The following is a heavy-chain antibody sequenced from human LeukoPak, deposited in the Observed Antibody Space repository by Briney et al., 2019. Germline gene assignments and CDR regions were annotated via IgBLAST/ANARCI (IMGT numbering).Heavy chain of an antibody. J-gene: IGHJ3*02. D-gene: IGHD2-15*01. V-gene: IGHV3-66*02. Sequence: PGGSLGLSCAASGFTVSSNYMSWVRQAPGKGLEWVSVIYSGGSTYYADSVKGRFTISRDNSKNTLYLQMNSLRAEDTAVYYCASRYCSGGSCYDDAFDIWGQGTMVTVSS. CDR2: IYSGGST. CDR1: GFTVSSNY. CDR3: ASRYCSGGSCYDDAFDI.